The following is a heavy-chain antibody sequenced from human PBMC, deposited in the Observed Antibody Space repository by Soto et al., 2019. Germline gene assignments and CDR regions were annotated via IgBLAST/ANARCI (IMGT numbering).Heavy chain of an antibody. CDR1: GYTFTSYG. V-gene: IGHV1-18*01. CDR3: AREGDVPYYYYGMDV. D-gene: IGHD2-21*02. Sequence: QVQLVQSGGEVRKPGASVTVSCKASGYTFTSYGISWVRQAPGQGLEWMGWISGYNGKTNYAQKFQDRVTMTTDTSTSKVYLELRSLRFDDTAVYYCAREGDVPYYYYGMDVWGQGTTVTVSS. J-gene: IGHJ6*02. CDR2: ISGYNGKT.